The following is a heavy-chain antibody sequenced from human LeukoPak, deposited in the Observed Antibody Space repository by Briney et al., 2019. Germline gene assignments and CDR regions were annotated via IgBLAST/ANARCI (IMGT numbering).Heavy chain of an antibody. V-gene: IGHV3-21*04. J-gene: IGHJ5*02. CDR3: ARDAYGDPGGFDP. D-gene: IGHD4-17*01. Sequence: GGSLRLSCAASGFTFSSYSMNWVRQAPGKGLEGVSSISSGSSYMYYADSVKGRFTISRDNAKNSLYLQMNSLRAEDTALYHCARDAYGDPGGFDPWGQGTLVTVSS. CDR2: ISSGSSYM. CDR1: GFTFSSYS.